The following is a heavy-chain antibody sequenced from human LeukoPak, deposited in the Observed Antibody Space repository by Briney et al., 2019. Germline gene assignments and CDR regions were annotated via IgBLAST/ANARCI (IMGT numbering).Heavy chain of an antibody. D-gene: IGHD4-11*01. V-gene: IGHV3-23*01. Sequence: GGSLRLSCAASGFTFDDYTMNWVRQAPGKGLEWVSSISTGGGTTYYADSVKGRFSISRDSSKNTLYLQMNSLRVEDTAVYYCTKVRSGSSNWALRIFDYWGQGALVTVSS. CDR2: ISTGGGTT. CDR1: GFTFDDYT. J-gene: IGHJ4*02. CDR3: TKVRSGSSNWALRIFDY.